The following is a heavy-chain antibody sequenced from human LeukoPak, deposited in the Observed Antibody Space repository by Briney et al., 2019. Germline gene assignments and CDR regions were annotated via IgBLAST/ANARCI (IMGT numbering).Heavy chain of an antibody. CDR1: GGSFSGYY. CDR2: INHSGST. Sequence: SETLSLTCAAYGGSFSGYYWSWIRQPPGKGLEWIGEINHSGSTNYNPSLKSRVTISVDTSKNQFSLKLSSVTAADTAVYYCATIAAAGTRAFDIWGQGTMVTVSS. D-gene: IGHD6-13*01. CDR3: ATIAAAGTRAFDI. V-gene: IGHV4-34*01. J-gene: IGHJ3*02.